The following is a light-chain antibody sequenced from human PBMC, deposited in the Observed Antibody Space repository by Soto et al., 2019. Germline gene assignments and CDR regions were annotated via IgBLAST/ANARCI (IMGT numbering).Light chain of an antibody. CDR2: DVI. CDR1: SSDVGGYNY. J-gene: IGLJ2*01. Sequence: QSALTRTASVSGSPGQSITISCTGTSSDVGGYNYVSWYQQYPGKAPKRMIYDVINRPSGVSNRFSGSKSGNTASLTISGLQAEDEADYYCSSYRTISSAVVFGGGTKVTVL. V-gene: IGLV2-14*01. CDR3: SSYRTISSAVV.